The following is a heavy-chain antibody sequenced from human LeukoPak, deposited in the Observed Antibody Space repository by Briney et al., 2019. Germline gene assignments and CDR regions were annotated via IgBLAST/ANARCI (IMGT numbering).Heavy chain of an antibody. V-gene: IGHV4-34*01. CDR1: GGSFSGYY. Sequence: SETLSLTCAVYGGSFSGYYWSWIRQPPGKGLEWIGEINHSGSTNYNPSLKSRVTISVDTSKNQFSLKLSSVTAADTAVYYCGRGKVKARGYFLFYYWGQGTLVTVSS. J-gene: IGHJ4*02. CDR3: GRGKVKARGYFLFYY. CDR2: INHSGST. D-gene: IGHD5-18*01.